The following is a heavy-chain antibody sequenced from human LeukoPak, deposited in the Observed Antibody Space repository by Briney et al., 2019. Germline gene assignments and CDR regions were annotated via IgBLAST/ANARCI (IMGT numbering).Heavy chain of an antibody. CDR2: INAGNGNT. V-gene: IGHV1-3*01. D-gene: IGHD2-2*01. CDR1: GYTFTSYA. Sequence: ASVKASCKASGYTFTSYAMHWVRQAPGQRLEWMGWINAGNGNTKYSQKFQGRVTITRDTSASTAYMELSSLRSEDTAVYYCARVGIVVVPAAMLDYWGQGTLVTVSS. CDR3: ARVGIVVVPAAMLDY. J-gene: IGHJ4*02.